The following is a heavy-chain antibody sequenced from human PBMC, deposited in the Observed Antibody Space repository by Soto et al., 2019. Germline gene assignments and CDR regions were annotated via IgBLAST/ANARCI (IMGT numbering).Heavy chain of an antibody. D-gene: IGHD3-3*01. Sequence: EVQLLESGGGLVQPGGSLRLSCAASGFTFSSYAMSWVRQAPGKGLEWVSAISGSGGSTYYADSMKGRFTISRDNSKNTLYLQMNSLRAEDTAVYYCAKAATSTVLLRFLEWSAYGMDVWGQGTTVTVSS. CDR1: GFTFSSYA. CDR2: ISGSGGST. V-gene: IGHV3-23*01. CDR3: AKAATSTVLLRFLEWSAYGMDV. J-gene: IGHJ6*02.